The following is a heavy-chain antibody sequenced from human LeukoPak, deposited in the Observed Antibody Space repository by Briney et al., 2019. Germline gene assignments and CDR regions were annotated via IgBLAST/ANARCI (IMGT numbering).Heavy chain of an antibody. V-gene: IGHV1-2*02. Sequence: ASVKVSCKASGYTFSGYYIHWVRRAPGQGLEWMGWVNPNSSGTNYGQNFQGRVTMTRDTSISTAYMELRGLTPDDTAVYYCARAGYYDSSGYYHPFDYWGQGIVVTVSS. CDR2: VNPNSSGT. CDR3: ARAGYYDSSGYYHPFDY. D-gene: IGHD3-22*01. CDR1: GYTFSGYY. J-gene: IGHJ4*02.